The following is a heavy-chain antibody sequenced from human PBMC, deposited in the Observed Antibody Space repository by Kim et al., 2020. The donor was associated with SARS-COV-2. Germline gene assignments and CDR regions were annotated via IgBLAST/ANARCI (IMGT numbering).Heavy chain of an antibody. CDR2: INPSGTYA. D-gene: IGHD1-20*01. V-gene: IGHV1-46*01. CDR3: ARDNSLSEASWWFDP. J-gene: IGHJ5*02. CDR1: GFSFTSHY. Sequence: ASVKVSCKASGFSFTSHYMHWVRQAPGQGLEWMAIINPSGTYATYAQKFQGRVTVTRDTSTNTDYMELSSLRSDDTAVYYCARDNSLSEASWWFDPWGQG.